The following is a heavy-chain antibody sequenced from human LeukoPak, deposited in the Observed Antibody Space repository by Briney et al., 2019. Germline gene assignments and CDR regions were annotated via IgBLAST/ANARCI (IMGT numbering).Heavy chain of an antibody. Sequence: PGGSLRLSCAASGFTVSSNYMSWVRQAPGKGLEWVSVIYSGGSTYYADSVKGRFTISRDNSKNTLYPQMNSLRAEDTAVYYCARDQYGRYDFWSGYYTGPDAFDIWGQGTMVTVSS. D-gene: IGHD3-3*01. V-gene: IGHV3-66*01. CDR2: IYSGGST. CDR1: GFTVSSNY. J-gene: IGHJ3*02. CDR3: ARDQYGRYDFWSGYYTGPDAFDI.